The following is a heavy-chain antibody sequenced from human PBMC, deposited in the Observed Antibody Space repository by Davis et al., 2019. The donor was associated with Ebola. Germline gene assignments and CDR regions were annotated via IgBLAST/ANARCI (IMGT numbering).Heavy chain of an antibody. CDR2: INVYNGHT. J-gene: IGHJ5*02. V-gene: IGHV1-18*01. D-gene: IGHD4-17*01. CDR3: ARDATTVTTIWFDP. CDR1: GYTFSGYA. Sequence: AASVKVSCKTSGYTFSGYAISWVRQAPGQGLEWIGRINVYNGHTNYAQNLQGRVTVSTDTSTSIAYMELRSLRSDDTALYYCARDATTVTTIWFDPWGQGTLVTVSS.